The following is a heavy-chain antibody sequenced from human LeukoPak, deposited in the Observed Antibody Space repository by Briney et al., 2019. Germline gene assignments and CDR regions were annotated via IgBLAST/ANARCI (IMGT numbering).Heavy chain of an antibody. D-gene: IGHD4/OR15-4a*01. Sequence: GGSLRLSCAASGFTFSNYVMHWVRQAPGKGLEWVAVVADDGRDKHHADSVKGRFTISRDNSKNMLLLQMNSLRPEDTAVYYCAKDGALSAAAYYFDYWGQGTLVTVSS. V-gene: IGHV3-30*18. CDR1: GFTFSNYV. J-gene: IGHJ4*02. CDR2: VADDGRDK. CDR3: AKDGALSAAAYYFDY.